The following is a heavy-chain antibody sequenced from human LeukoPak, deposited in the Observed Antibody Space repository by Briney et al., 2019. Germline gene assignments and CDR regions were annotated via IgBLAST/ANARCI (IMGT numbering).Heavy chain of an antibody. CDR2: IIPIFGTA. J-gene: IGHJ6*02. CDR3: ATPADYYYYYGMDV. Sequence: SVKVSCKASGGTFSSYAISWVRRAPGQGLEWMGGIIPIFGTANYAQKFQGRVTITADESTSTAYMELSSLRSEDTAVYYCATPADYYYYYGMDVWGQGTTVTVSS. CDR1: GGTFSSYA. V-gene: IGHV1-69*13. D-gene: IGHD2-2*01.